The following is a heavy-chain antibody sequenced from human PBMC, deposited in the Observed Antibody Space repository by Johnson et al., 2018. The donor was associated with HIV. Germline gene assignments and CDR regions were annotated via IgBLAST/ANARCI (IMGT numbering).Heavy chain of an antibody. CDR2: INWNGGST. Sequence: VQLLESGGGVVRPGGSLRLSCAASGFTFDDYGMSWVRQAPGKGLEWVSGINWNGGSTGYADSVKGRFTISRDNAKDSLYLQMNSLRAEDTALYYCARDLVAAAGTGGEYAFDIWGQGTMVTVSS. CDR3: ARDLVAAAGTGGEYAFDI. V-gene: IGHV3-20*04. J-gene: IGHJ3*02. CDR1: GFTFDDYG. D-gene: IGHD6-13*01.